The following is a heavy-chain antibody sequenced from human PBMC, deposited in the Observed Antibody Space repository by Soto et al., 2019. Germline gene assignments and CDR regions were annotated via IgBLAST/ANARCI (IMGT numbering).Heavy chain of an antibody. CDR3: ARDRSTYGGGGTGEVKENWFDP. Sequence: ETLSLTCSVSGGSISRYYWSWIRQPPGKGLEWIGYAYYSGDTGYNPSLKSRVTMAVDTSKSQVSLKLSSVTAADTAVYYCARDRSTYGGGGTGEVKENWFDPWGQGALVTVSS. CDR2: AYYSGDT. D-gene: IGHD2-8*01. J-gene: IGHJ5*02. CDR1: GGSISRYY. V-gene: IGHV4-59*01.